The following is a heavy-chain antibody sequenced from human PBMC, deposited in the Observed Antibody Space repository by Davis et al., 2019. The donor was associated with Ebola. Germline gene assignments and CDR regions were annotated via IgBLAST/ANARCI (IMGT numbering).Heavy chain of an antibody. Sequence: GESLKISCAASGFTFSSYGMHWVRQAPGKGLEWVAVIWYDGSNKYYADSVKGRFTISRDNSKNTLYLQMNSLTSEDTAVYYCARGFPSYTNYYDSSGSRYFGYWGQGTLVTVSS. D-gene: IGHD3-22*01. V-gene: IGHV3-33*01. J-gene: IGHJ4*02. CDR3: ARGFPSYTNYYDSSGSRYFGY. CDR2: IWYDGSNK. CDR1: GFTFSSYG.